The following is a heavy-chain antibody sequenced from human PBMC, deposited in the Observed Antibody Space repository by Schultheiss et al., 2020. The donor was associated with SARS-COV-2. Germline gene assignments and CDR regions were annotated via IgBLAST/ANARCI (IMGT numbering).Heavy chain of an antibody. CDR2: IYHSGST. CDR3: ARRQAIFGVVTISRAFDI. V-gene: IGHV4-39*06. Sequence: SETLSLTCTVSGGSISSGGYYWSWIRQPPGKGLEWIGEIYHSGSTNYNPSLKSRVTISVDTSKNQFTLKLSSVTAADTAVYYCARRQAIFGVVTISRAFDIWGQGTMVTVSS. D-gene: IGHD3-3*01. J-gene: IGHJ3*02. CDR1: GGSISSGGYY.